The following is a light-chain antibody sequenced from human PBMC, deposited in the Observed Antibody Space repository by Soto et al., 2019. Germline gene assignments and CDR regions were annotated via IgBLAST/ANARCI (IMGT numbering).Light chain of an antibody. CDR3: QQTHAVPLT. V-gene: IGKV1-39*01. J-gene: IGKJ1*01. CDR1: QPISNY. CDR2: GAS. Sequence: DVQRTQSPSSLSASVGDTVTIGCRASQPISNYLNWYQQKPGEVPKVLIFGASSLRSGVPSRFSGSGYGTDFTLTINNLHPDDIATYYCQQTHAVPLTFGQGT.